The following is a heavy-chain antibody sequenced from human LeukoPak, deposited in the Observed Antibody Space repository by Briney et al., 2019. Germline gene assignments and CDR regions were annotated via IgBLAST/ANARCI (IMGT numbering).Heavy chain of an antibody. Sequence: GGSLRLSCAASGFTFSSYAMHWVRQAPGKGLEWVAVISYDVSNKYYADSVKGRFTISRDNSKNTLYLQMNSLRAEDTAVYYCASLLWEYGNDYWGQGTLVTVSS. D-gene: IGHD2/OR15-2a*01. CDR2: ISYDVSNK. J-gene: IGHJ4*02. V-gene: IGHV3-30*04. CDR3: ASLLWEYGNDY. CDR1: GFTFSSYA.